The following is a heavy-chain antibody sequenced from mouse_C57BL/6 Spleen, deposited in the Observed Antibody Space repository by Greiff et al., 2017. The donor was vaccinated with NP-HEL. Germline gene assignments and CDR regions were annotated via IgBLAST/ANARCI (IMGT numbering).Heavy chain of an antibody. CDR1: GYTFTSYW. J-gene: IGHJ1*03. V-gene: IGHV1-74*01. D-gene: IGHD1-1*01. CDR3: AISDYGSSSPYWYFDV. Sequence: QVQLQQPGAELVKPGASVKVSCKASGYTFTSYWMHWVKQRPGQGLEWIGRIHPSDSDTNYNQKFKGKATLTVDKSSSTAYMQLSSLTSEDSAVYYCAISDYGSSSPYWYFDVWGTGTTVTVSS. CDR2: IHPSDSDT.